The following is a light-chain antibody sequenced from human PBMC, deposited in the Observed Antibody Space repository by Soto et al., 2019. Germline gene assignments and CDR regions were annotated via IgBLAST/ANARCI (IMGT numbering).Light chain of an antibody. V-gene: IGKV1-5*03. CDR2: KTS. J-gene: IGKJ1*01. CDR1: QTISNW. Sequence: DLHMTQSPFTLSASVGDRVTITCRASQTISNWLAWYQQKPGKAPKLLIYKTSFLESGVPSRFSGSGSGTEFTLTISGLQPDDFATYYCQQYISNLRTFGQGTKVDI. CDR3: QQYISNLRT.